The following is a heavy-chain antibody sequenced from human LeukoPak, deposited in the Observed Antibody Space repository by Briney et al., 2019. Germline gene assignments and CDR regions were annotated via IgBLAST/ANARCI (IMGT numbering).Heavy chain of an antibody. D-gene: IGHD6-13*01. J-gene: IGHJ6*04. CDR2: IDPSDSYT. CDR3: ARHEGYSSNWYYYDGMDV. Sequence: GESLKISCKGSGYRFTSYWISWVRQMPGKGLEWMGRIDPSDSYTNYSPSFQGHVTISADKSISTAYLQWSSLKAPDTAMYYCARHEGYSSNWYYYDGMDVWGKGTTVTVSS. V-gene: IGHV5-10-1*01. CDR1: GYRFTSYW.